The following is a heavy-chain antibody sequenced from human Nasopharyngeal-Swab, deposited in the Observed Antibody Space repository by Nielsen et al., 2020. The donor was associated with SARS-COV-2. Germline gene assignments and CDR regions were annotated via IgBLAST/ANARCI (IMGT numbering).Heavy chain of an antibody. J-gene: IGHJ4*02. CDR2: IDTDGDP. V-gene: IGHV3-13*05. D-gene: IGHD3-10*01. CDR3: ARDNSAGYYFDY. Sequence: GGSLRLSCAASGLIFSSYDMLWVRHAPGKGLEWVLAIDTDGDPYYPGSVNDRFTISRENAKNSFYLQMNSLRVGDTAVYYCARDNSAGYYFDYWGQGTLVTVSS. CDR1: GLIFSSYD.